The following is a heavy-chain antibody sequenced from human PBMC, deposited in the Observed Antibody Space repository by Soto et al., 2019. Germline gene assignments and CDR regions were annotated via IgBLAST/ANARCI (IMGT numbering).Heavy chain of an antibody. CDR2: IIGMFGTP. V-gene: IGHV1-69*01. CDR1: GGTFNRYA. J-gene: IGHJ5*02. D-gene: IGHD3-22*01. Sequence: QVQLVQSGAEVKKPGSSVKVSCKASGGTFNRYAVSWVRQAPGQGLEWMGGIIGMFGTPNYAQKFQGRITIKADELASTAYIELNSLRSDDTVMYYCATAENYHDSSGYISWGQGTLVTVSS. CDR3: ATAENYHDSSGYIS.